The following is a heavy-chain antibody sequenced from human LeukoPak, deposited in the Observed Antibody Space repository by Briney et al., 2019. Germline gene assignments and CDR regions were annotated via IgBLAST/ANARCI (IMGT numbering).Heavy chain of an antibody. CDR1: RLIFRSYG. CDR2: IWQHTTNT. J-gene: IGHJ4*01. V-gene: IGHV3-33*06. CDR3: AKDRGSYPSLIDY. D-gene: IGHD1-26*01. Sequence: GGSLRLSCAASRLIFRSYGMHWVGQAPGKGLEWVAVIWQHTTNTSYADSVKGPFTISRDNSKNTLYLQINSLRAEDTAVYYCAKDRGSYPSLIDYWGHGTLVTVSS.